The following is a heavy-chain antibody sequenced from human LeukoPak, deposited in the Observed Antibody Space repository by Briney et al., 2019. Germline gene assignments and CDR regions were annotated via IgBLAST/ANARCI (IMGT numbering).Heavy chain of an antibody. V-gene: IGHV3-30*02. D-gene: IGHD3-10*01. CDR1: GFTFSSYG. J-gene: IGHJ6*03. CDR3: AKDLAWFEEKYYYMDV. CDR2: IRYDGSNK. Sequence: GGSLRLSCAASGFTFSSYGMHWVRQAPGKGLEWVAFIRYDGSNKYYADSVKGRFTISRDNSKNTLYLQMNSLRAEDTAVYYCAKDLAWFEEKYYYMDVWGRGTTVTVSS.